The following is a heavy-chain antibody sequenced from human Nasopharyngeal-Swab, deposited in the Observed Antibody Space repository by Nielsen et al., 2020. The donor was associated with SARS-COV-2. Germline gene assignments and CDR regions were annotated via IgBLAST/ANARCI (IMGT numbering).Heavy chain of an antibody. V-gene: IGHV3-23*01. J-gene: IGHJ3*02. CDR1: GFTFSSYA. D-gene: IGHD3-10*01. CDR2: VTGSGYGT. Sequence: GGSLRLSCAASGFTFSSYAMTWVRQAPGKGLEGVSVVTGSGYGTDYADSVKGRFTISRDNAKNTLYLQMNSLRAEDTAVYYCARKDVFAYGVDAFDIWGQGTMVTVSS. CDR3: ARKDVFAYGVDAFDI.